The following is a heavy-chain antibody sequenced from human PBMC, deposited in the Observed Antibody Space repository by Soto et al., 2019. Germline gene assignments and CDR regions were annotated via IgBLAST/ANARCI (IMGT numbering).Heavy chain of an antibody. J-gene: IGHJ4*02. D-gene: IGHD1-26*01. CDR2: ISGSGGST. V-gene: IGHV3-23*01. CDR1: GFTFSSYA. Sequence: GGSLRLSCAASGFTFSSYAMSWVRQAPGKGLEWVSAISGSGGSTYYADSVKGRFTISRDNSRNTLYLQMNSLRAEDTAVYYCAKDRDISGSYFGRLGYWGQGTLVTVSS. CDR3: AKDRDISGSYFGRLGY.